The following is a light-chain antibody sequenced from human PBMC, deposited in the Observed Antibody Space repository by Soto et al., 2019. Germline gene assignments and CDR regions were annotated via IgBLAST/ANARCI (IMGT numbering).Light chain of an antibody. J-gene: IGKJ1*01. CDR2: GAS. CDR3: QQYGGSPLWT. V-gene: IGKV3-20*01. CDR1: QSVRSSS. Sequence: EIVLTQSPGTLSLSPGERATLSCRASQSVRSSSLAWYQQRPGLAPRLLIYGASSRATGIPGRFSGSGSGTDFTLTISRLEPEDFAVYYCQQYGGSPLWTFGQGTKVEIK.